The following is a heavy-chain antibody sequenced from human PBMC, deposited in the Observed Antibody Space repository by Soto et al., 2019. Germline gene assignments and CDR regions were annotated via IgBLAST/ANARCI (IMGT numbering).Heavy chain of an antibody. CDR3: AKEKPLGGILGAEPLDY. CDR1: GFTFNNYA. V-gene: IGHV3-23*01. J-gene: IGHJ4*02. CDR2: VSDSGETS. D-gene: IGHD1-26*01. Sequence: DVQLLESGGGLVQPGGSLRLSCAASGFTFNNYAMTWIRQAPGKGLELVATVSDSGETSLSADSVKGLFTISRDNSRKTLYLQMNRLRPEDTATYYCAKEKPLGGILGAEPLDYWGQGTLVTVSS.